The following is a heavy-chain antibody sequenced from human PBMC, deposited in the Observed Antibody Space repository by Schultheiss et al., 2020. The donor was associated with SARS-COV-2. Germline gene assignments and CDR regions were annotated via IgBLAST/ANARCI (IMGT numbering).Heavy chain of an antibody. CDR1: GGTFSSYA. J-gene: IGHJ6*02. Sequence: ASVKVSCKASGGTFSSYAINWVRQATGQGLEWMGWMNPNSGNTGYAQKLQGRVTMTTDTSTSTAYMELRSLRSDDTAVYYCAIAIVVVPAANYGMDVWGQGTTVTVSS. D-gene: IGHD2-2*01. V-gene: IGHV1-8*02. CDR3: AIAIVVVPAANYGMDV. CDR2: MNPNSGNT.